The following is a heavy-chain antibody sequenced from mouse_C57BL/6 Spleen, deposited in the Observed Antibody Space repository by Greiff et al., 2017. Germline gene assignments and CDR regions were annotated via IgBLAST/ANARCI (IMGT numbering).Heavy chain of an antibody. CDR3: ARSNDGYKAWFAY. CDR1: GYTFTSYW. D-gene: IGHD2-3*01. CDR2: IDPSASYT. V-gene: IGHV1-69*01. J-gene: IGHJ3*01. Sequence: QVQLQQPGAELVMPGASVTLSCKASGYTFTSYWMHWVKQRPGQGLEWIGEIDPSASYTNYNQKFKGKSTLTVDKSSSTAYMQLSSLASEDSAVXYCARSNDGYKAWFAYWGQGTLVTVSA.